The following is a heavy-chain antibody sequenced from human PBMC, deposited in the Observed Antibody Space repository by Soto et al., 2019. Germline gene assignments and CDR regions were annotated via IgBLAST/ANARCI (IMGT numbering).Heavy chain of an antibody. Sequence: QVQLVQSGAEVKKPGASVKVSCKASGYTFTGYYMHWVRQAPGQGLEWMGWINPNSGGTNCAQKFQGRVTMTRDTSISTAYMELSRLRSDDTAVYYCARGVDYGSGSGYGMDVWGQGTTVTVSS. V-gene: IGHV1-2*02. CDR3: ARGVDYGSGSGYGMDV. CDR2: INPNSGGT. J-gene: IGHJ6*02. CDR1: GYTFTGYY. D-gene: IGHD3-10*01.